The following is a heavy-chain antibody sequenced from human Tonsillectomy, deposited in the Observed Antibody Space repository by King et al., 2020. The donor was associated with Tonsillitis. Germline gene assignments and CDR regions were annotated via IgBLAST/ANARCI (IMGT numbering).Heavy chain of an antibody. Sequence: VQLVESGGGLVKPGGSLRLSCAASGFTFSDYYMTWIRQAPGKGLEWVSFISSGGSFTNYTDSVKGRFTISRDNAKNSLYLHMNSLKAEDTAVYYCARDGTAAAGSIFSFYYMDVGGKGTTVTVSS. CDR2: ISSGGSFT. CDR3: ARDGTAAAGSIFSFYYMDV. CDR1: GFTFSDYY. J-gene: IGHJ6*03. D-gene: IGHD6-13*01. V-gene: IGHV3-11*05.